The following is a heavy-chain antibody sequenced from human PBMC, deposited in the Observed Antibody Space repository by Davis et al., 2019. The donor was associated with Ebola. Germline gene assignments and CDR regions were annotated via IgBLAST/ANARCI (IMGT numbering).Heavy chain of an antibody. CDR1: GFTFSSYW. CDR2: INSDGSST. Sequence: GESLKISCAASGFTFSSYWMHWVRQAPGKGLVWVSRINSDGSSTSYADSVKGRFTISRDNAKNTLYLQMNSLRAEDTAVYYCARDWRELGYYGMDVWGQGTTVTVSS. V-gene: IGHV3-74*01. CDR3: ARDWRELGYYGMDV. D-gene: IGHD1-26*01. J-gene: IGHJ6*02.